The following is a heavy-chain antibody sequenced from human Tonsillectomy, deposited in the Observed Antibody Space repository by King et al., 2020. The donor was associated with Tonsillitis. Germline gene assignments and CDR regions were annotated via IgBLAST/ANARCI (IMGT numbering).Heavy chain of an antibody. J-gene: IGHJ4*02. CDR3: ARTRLRVVTAIPLPYCFDV. CDR1: GYTFTGYY. CDR2: INPNSGGT. D-gene: IGHD2-21*02. Sequence: QLVQSGAEVKKPGASVKVSCKASGYTFTGYYMHWVRQAPGQGLEWMGWINPNSGGTNYAQKFQGRVTMTRDTSISTAYMELSRLRSDDTAVYYCARTRLRVVTAIPLPYCFDVWGQGTLVTDSS. V-gene: IGHV1-2*02.